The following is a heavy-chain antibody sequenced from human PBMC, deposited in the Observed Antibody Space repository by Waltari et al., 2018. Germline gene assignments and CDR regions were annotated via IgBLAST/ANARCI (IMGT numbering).Heavy chain of an antibody. V-gene: IGHV4-61*02. CDR3: ARGYPVTTTRSGWFDP. CDR2: IYTRGST. D-gene: IGHD4-17*01. J-gene: IGHJ5*02. CDR1: GGSISSGSYY. Sequence: QVQLQESGPGLVKPSQTLSLTCTVSGGSISSGSYYWSWIRQPAGKGLEWIGRIYTRGSTNYNPSLKSRVTISVDTSKNQFSLKLSSVTAADTAVYYCARGYPVTTTRSGWFDPWGQGTLVTVSS.